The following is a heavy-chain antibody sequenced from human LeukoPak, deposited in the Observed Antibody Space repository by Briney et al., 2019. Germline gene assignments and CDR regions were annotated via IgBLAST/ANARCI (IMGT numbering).Heavy chain of an antibody. J-gene: IGHJ5*02. Sequence: ASVKVSCKASGYTFTGYYMHWVRQAPGQGLEWIGWINPNSGDTNYAQKFQDRVTMTRDTSISTAYIELKFLRTDDTGVFYWARGDYYGSPKVVAAWGQGTLVTVSS. D-gene: IGHD3-10*01. CDR1: GYTFTGYY. CDR2: INPNSGDT. V-gene: IGHV1-2*02. CDR3: ARGDYYGSPKVVAA.